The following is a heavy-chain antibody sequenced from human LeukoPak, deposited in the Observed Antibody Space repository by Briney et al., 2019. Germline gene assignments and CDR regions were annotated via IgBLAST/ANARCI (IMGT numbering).Heavy chain of an antibody. V-gene: IGHV3-21*03. CDR3: TTAPPYIVVVVADDAFDI. CDR2: ISSSSSYI. D-gene: IGHD2-15*01. J-gene: IGHJ3*02. Sequence: GGSLRLSCAASGFTFSSYSMNWVRQAPGKGLEWVSCISSSSSYIYYAAPVKGRFTISRDDSKNTLYLQMNSLKTEDTAVYYCTTAPPYIVVVVADDAFDIWGQGTMVTVSS. CDR1: GFTFSSYS.